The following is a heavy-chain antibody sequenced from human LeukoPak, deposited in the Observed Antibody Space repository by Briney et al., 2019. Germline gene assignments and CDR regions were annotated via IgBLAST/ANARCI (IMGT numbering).Heavy chain of an antibody. D-gene: IGHD6-13*01. CDR3: ARDDCLSSSWCKGPDY. J-gene: IGHJ4*02. CDR1: GGTFSSYA. V-gene: IGHV1-69*05. Sequence: SVKVSCKASGGTFSSYAISWVRQAPGQGLEWMGRIIPIFGTANYAQKFQGRVTITTDESTSTVYMELSSLRSEDTAVYYCARDDCLSSSWCKGPDYWGQGTLVTVSS. CDR2: IIPIFGTA.